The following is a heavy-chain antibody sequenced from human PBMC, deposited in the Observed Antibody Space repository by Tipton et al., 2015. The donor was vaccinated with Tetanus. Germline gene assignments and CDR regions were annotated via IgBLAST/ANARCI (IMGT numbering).Heavy chain of an antibody. D-gene: IGHD6-13*01. CDR2: VYYTGST. V-gene: IGHV4-61*01. J-gene: IGHJ4*02. CDR1: GDSVSTGNFY. CDR3: AGVTAQRTELYFDH. Sequence: TLSLTCTVSGDSVSTGNFYWSWIRQPPGKGLEWIGYVYYTGSTNHNPSLKSRVTISMDRSKNQISLQLTSVTAADTAVYFCAGVTAQRTELYFDHWGQGTLVTVSS.